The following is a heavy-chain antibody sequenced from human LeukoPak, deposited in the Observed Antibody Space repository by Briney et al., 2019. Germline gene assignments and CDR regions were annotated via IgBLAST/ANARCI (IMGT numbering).Heavy chain of an antibody. Sequence: ASVKVSCKASGYTFTSYGISWVRQAPGQGLEWMGWINPNSGGTNYAQKFQGRVTMTRDTSISTAYMELSRLRSDDTAVYYCARQRRVYDYWGQGTLVTVSS. CDR3: ARQRRVYDY. V-gene: IGHV1-2*02. D-gene: IGHD1-1*01. J-gene: IGHJ4*02. CDR1: GYTFTSYG. CDR2: INPNSGGT.